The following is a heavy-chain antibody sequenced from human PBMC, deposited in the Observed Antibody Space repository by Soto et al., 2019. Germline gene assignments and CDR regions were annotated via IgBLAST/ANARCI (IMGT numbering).Heavy chain of an antibody. D-gene: IGHD3-16*01. J-gene: IGHJ6*02. CDR1: GGTFSSYA. CDR2: IIPIFGTA. Sequence: ASVKVSCKASGGTFSSYAISWVRQAPGQGLEWMGGIIPIFGTANYAQKFQGRVTITADESTSTAYMELSSLRSEDTAVYYCARVLGLAITVYYYGMDVWGQGTTVTVSS. V-gene: IGHV1-69*13. CDR3: ARVLGLAITVYYYGMDV.